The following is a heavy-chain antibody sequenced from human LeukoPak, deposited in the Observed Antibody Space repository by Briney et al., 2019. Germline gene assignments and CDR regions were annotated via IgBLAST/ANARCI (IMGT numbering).Heavy chain of an antibody. D-gene: IGHD4-17*01. CDR1: GFTFSSFG. V-gene: IGHV3-30*18. J-gene: IGHJ4*02. CDR3: AKDASTVTLHADY. CDR2: LSYDGSNR. Sequence: GGSLRLSCAASGFTFSSFGMHWVRQAPGKGLEWVAVLSYDGSNRYYADSVKGRFTISRDNSKNTLYLQTNSLRAEDTAVYYCAKDASTVTLHADYWGQGTLVTVSS.